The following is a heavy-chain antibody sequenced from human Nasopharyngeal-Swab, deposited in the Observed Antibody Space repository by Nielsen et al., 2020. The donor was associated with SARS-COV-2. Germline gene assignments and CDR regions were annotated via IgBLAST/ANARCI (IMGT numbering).Heavy chain of an antibody. CDR1: GGSNSSGDYY. V-gene: IGHV4-30-4*01. Sequence: SETLSLTCTVSGGSNSSGDYYWSWIRQPPGKGLEWIGYIYYSGSTYYNPSLKSRVTISVDTSKNQFSLKLSSVTAADTAVYYCARTKKRWLQLLNYYSYGMDVWGQGTTVTVSS. J-gene: IGHJ6*02. CDR3: ARTKKRWLQLLNYYSYGMDV. CDR2: IYYSGST. D-gene: IGHD5-24*01.